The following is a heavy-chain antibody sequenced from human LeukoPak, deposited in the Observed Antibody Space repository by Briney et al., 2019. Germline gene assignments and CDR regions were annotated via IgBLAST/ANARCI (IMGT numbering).Heavy chain of an antibody. Sequence: PSETLSLTCAVYGGSFSGYYWSWIRQPPGKGLEWIGEINHSGSTNYNPSLKSRVTISVDTSKNQLSLKLSPVSAADTAVYYCARGNPQLAYYGSGSRLPYDSWGQGTLVTVSS. J-gene: IGHJ4*02. CDR3: ARGNPQLAYYGSGSRLPYDS. D-gene: IGHD3-10*01. CDR2: INHSGST. CDR1: GGSFSGYY. V-gene: IGHV4-34*01.